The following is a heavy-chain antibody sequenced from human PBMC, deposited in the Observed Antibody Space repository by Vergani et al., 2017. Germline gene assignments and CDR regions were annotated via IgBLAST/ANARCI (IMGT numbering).Heavy chain of an antibody. J-gene: IGHJ4*02. Sequence: EVQLVESGGGLVQPGRSLRLSCAASGFTFDDYAMHWVRQAPGKGLEWVSGISWNSGSIGYADSVKGRFTISRDNAKNSLYLQMNSLRAEDTAVYYCASLSLYDSSGYGDYWGQGTLVTVSS. CDR2: ISWNSGSI. D-gene: IGHD3-22*01. V-gene: IGHV3-9*01. CDR3: ASLSLYDSSGYGDY. CDR1: GFTFDDYA.